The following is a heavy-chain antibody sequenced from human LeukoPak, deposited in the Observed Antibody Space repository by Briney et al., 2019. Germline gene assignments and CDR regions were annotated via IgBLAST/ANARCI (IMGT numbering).Heavy chain of an antibody. D-gene: IGHD2-2*02. Sequence: SETLSLTCAVYGGSFSGYYWSWIRQPPGKGLEWIGEINHSGSTNYNPSLKSRVTISVDTSKNQFSLKLSSVTAADTAVYYRAREVVVVPAAIRGFDPWGQGTLVTISS. J-gene: IGHJ5*02. CDR2: INHSGST. CDR1: GGSFSGYY. V-gene: IGHV4-34*01. CDR3: AREVVVVPAAIRGFDP.